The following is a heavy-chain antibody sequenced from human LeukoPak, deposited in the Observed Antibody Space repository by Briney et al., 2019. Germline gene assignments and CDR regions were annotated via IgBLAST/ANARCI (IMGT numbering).Heavy chain of an antibody. CDR3: ARGGPRDGYDY. CDR1: GFTFSNYS. Sequence: PGRSLRLSCAASGFTFSNYSMNWVRQAPGKGLEWVSSISSLSSYIYYADSLKGRFTISRDNAKNSLYLQMNSLRAEDTAVYYCARGGPRDGYDYWGQGTLVTVSS. V-gene: IGHV3-21*01. J-gene: IGHJ4*02. CDR2: ISSLSSYI. D-gene: IGHD5-18*01.